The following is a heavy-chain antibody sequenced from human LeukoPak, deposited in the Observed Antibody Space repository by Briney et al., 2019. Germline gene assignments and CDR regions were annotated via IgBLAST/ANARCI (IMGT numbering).Heavy chain of an antibody. CDR1: GYSFTSYW. CDR2: IYPGDSDT. D-gene: IGHD3-22*01. Sequence: GEPQKISSKGSGYSFTSYWIGWVSKMTGKGLEWMGIIYPGDSDTRYSPSFQGQVTISADKSISTAYLQWSSLKASDTAMYYCARSYYDSSGYPDAFDIWGQGTMVTVSS. J-gene: IGHJ3*02. V-gene: IGHV5-51*01. CDR3: ARSYYDSSGYPDAFDI.